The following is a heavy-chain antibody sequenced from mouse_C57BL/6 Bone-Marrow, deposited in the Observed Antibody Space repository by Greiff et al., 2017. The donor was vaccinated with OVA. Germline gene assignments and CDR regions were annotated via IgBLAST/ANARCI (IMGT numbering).Heavy chain of an antibody. Sequence: QVQLPQPGAELVMPGASVKLSCKASGYTFTSYWMHWVKQRPGQGLEWIGEIAPSDSYTNYNQKFKGKSTLTVDKSSSTAYMHLSSLTSEDSAVYYCANYGSSPEFAYWGQGTLVTVSA. J-gene: IGHJ3*01. CDR3: ANYGSSPEFAY. V-gene: IGHV1-69*01. CDR1: GYTFTSYW. D-gene: IGHD1-1*01. CDR2: IAPSDSYT.